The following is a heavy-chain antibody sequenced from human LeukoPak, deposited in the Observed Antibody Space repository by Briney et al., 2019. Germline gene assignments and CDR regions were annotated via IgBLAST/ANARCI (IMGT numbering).Heavy chain of an antibody. Sequence: PSEPLSLTCAVYGGSFSGYYWSWIRQAPGKGLEWVSAISGSGGSTYYADSVKGRFTISRDNSKNTLYLQMNSLRAEDTAVYYCAKDRARYCSSASCSYFDYWGQGTLVTVSS. J-gene: IGHJ4*02. CDR1: GGSFSGYY. CDR3: AKDRARYCSSASCSYFDY. CDR2: ISGSGGST. D-gene: IGHD2-2*01. V-gene: IGHV3-23*01.